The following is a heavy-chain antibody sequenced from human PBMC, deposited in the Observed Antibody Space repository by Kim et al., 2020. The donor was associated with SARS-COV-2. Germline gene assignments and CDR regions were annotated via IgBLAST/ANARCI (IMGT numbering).Heavy chain of an antibody. J-gene: IGHJ5*02. V-gene: IGHV4-31*03. Sequence: SETLSLTCTVSGGSISSGGYYWSWIRQHPGKGLEWIGYIYYSGSTYYNPSLKSRVTISVDTSKNQFSLKLSSVTAADTAVYYCARDGNGESTLFDPWGQGTLVTVSS. CDR3: ARDGNGESTLFDP. CDR1: GGSISSGGYY. CDR2: IYYSGST. D-gene: IGHD3-10*01.